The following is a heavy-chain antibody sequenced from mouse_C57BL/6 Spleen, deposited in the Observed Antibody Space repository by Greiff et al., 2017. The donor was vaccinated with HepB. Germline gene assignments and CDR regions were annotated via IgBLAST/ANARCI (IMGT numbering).Heavy chain of an antibody. V-gene: IGHV3-3*01. CDR1: GFSINSDCY. D-gene: IGHD1-1*01. Sequence: VQLQQSGPSLVRPSQTLSLTCTVTGFSINSDCYWIWIRQFPGNKLEYIGYTFYSGITYYNPSLESRTYITRDTSKNQFSLKLSSVTTEDTATYYCARAPAFYYGSSYGAMDYWGQGTSVTVSS. CDR2: TFYSGIT. J-gene: IGHJ4*01. CDR3: ARAPAFYYGSSYGAMDY.